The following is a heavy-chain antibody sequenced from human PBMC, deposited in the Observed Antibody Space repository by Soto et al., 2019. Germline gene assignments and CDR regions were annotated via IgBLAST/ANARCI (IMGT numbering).Heavy chain of an antibody. J-gene: IGHJ3*02. Sequence: SGGSLRLSCAASGFTFSSYAMSWVRQAPGKGLEWVSYIMPGSSHIFYADSVKGRFTISRDNAKNSLYLQMNSLTAEDTAVYYCAIEKVGVTSIHVFDIWGQGTMVTVSS. V-gene: IGHV3-48*01. CDR1: GFTFSSYA. D-gene: IGHD1-26*01. CDR3: AIEKVGVTSIHVFDI. CDR2: IMPGSSHI.